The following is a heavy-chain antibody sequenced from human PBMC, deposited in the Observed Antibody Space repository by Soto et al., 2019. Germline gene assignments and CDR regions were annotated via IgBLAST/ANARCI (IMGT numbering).Heavy chain of an antibody. CDR2: IYWDDDK. D-gene: IGHD6-13*01. CDR3: AHSIRRSSSWLDAFDI. Sequence: SGPTLVNPTQTLTLTCTFSGFSLSTSGVAVGWIRQPPGKALEWLALIYWDDDKRYSPSLKSRLTITKDTSKNQVVLTMTNLDPVDTATYYCAHSIRRSSSWLDAFDIWGKGTMVTVSS. CDR1: GFSLSTSGVA. V-gene: IGHV2-5*02. J-gene: IGHJ3*02.